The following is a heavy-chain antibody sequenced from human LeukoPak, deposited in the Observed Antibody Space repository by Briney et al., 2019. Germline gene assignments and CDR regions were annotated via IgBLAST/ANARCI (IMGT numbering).Heavy chain of an antibody. Sequence: SETLSPTCAVYGGSFSGYYWSWIRQPPGKGLEWIGEINHSGSTNYNPSLKSRVTISVDTSKNQFSLKLSSVTAADTAIYYCARMYSSGTYGWFDPWGQGTLVTVSS. CDR1: GGSFSGYY. J-gene: IGHJ5*02. D-gene: IGHD3-10*01. CDR2: INHSGST. V-gene: IGHV4-34*01. CDR3: ARMYSSGTYGWFDP.